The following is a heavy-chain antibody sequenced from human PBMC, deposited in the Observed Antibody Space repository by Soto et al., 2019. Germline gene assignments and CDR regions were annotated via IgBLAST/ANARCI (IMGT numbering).Heavy chain of an antibody. CDR1: GFTFSTYS. CDR3: ARRKAPMVVTAYTASYNGLDV. Sequence: PGGSLRLSCAASGFTFSTYSLSWVRQAPGKGLEWVSSISSGSTFIDYADSVRGRFTISRDNAKNSLYLQMNSLRDEDTAVYYCARRKAPMVVTAYTASYNGLDVWGQGTTVTVS. D-gene: IGHD2-15*01. CDR2: ISSGSTFI. J-gene: IGHJ6*02. V-gene: IGHV3-21*01.